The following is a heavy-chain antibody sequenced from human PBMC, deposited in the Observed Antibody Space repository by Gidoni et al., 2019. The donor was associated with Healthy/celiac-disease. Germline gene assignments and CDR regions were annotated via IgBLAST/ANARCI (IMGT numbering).Heavy chain of an antibody. Sequence: QVQLVVSGGGLSQPGRSLTPPRASSGFPCSCYAMPWVRQAPGKGLEWVAVMSYDGSNKYYADSVKGRFTISRDNSKNTLYLQMNSLRAEDTAVYYCASPYPCGDPPFDYWGQGTLVTVSS. CDR3: ASPYPCGDPPFDY. J-gene: IGHJ4*02. V-gene: IGHV3-30-3*01. D-gene: IGHD4-17*01. CDR2: MSYDGSNK. CDR1: GFPCSCYA.